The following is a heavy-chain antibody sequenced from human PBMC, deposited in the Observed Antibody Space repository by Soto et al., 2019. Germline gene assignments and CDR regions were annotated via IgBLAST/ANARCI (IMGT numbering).Heavy chain of an antibody. CDR1: GGSLSGYY. D-gene: IGHD1-26*01. Sequence: QVQLQQWGAGLLKPSETLSLTCAVYGGSLSGYYWSWIRQPPGKALAWIWEINYSGDTNYNPSLKSRVTISVDTSKNQLFLNLSSVTAADTAMYYCARHHVRGRTIAGAAEFWGQGTLVTVSS. V-gene: IGHV4-34*01. CDR3: ARHHVRGRTIAGAAEF. CDR2: INYSGDT. J-gene: IGHJ4*02.